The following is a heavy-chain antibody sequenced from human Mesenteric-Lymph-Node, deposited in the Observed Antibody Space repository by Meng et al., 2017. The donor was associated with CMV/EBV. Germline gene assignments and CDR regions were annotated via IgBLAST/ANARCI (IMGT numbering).Heavy chain of an antibody. CDR1: GGSFSGYY. V-gene: IGHV4-34*01. Sequence: SETLSLTCAVYGGSFSGYYWSWIRQPPGKGLEWIGEINHSGSTNYNPSLKSRVTISVDTSKNQFSLKLSSVTAADTAVYYCARGLWFGEFENWGQGTLVTVSS. CDR3: ARGLWFGEFEN. CDR2: INHSGST. J-gene: IGHJ4*02. D-gene: IGHD3-10*01.